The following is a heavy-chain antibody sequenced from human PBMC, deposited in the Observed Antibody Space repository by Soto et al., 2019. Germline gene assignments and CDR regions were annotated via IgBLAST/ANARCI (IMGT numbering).Heavy chain of an antibody. CDR3: ARDMEWGYYSPQHYYYYGMDV. CDR2: INSDGSST. CDR1: GFTFSSYW. J-gene: IGHJ6*02. Sequence: GGSLRLSCAASGFTFSSYWMHWVRQAPGKGLVWVSRINSDGSSTSYADSVKGRFTISRDNAKNTLYLQMNSLRAEDTAVYYCARDMEWGYYSPQHYYYYGMDVWGQGTTVTVSS. V-gene: IGHV3-74*01. D-gene: IGHD3-22*01.